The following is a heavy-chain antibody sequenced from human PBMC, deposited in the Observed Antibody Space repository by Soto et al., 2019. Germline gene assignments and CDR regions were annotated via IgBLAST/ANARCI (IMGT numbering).Heavy chain of an antibody. Sequence: ASVKVSCKASGGTFSSYAISWVRQAPGQGLEWMGGIIPIFGTANYAQKFQGRVTITADESTSTAYMELSSLRSEDTAVYYCANRDIVVLPAAIGYYYYGIDVCGQGTTVTVPS. J-gene: IGHJ6*02. CDR3: ANRDIVVLPAAIGYYYYGIDV. CDR1: GGTFSSYA. V-gene: IGHV1-69*13. D-gene: IGHD2-2*01. CDR2: IIPIFGTA.